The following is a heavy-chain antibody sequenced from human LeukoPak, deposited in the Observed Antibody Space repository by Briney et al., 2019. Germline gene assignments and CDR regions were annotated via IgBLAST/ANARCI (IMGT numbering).Heavy chain of an antibody. CDR2: IVVGSGNT. CDR1: GFTFTSSA. D-gene: IGHD3-9*01. V-gene: IGHV1-58*01. Sequence: ASVKVSCKASGFTFTSSAAQWVRQARGQRLEWIGWIVVGSGNTNYAQKFQERVTITRDMSTSTAYMELSSLRSEDTAVYYCAASGFDRLLGTYYFDYWGQGTLVTVSS. CDR3: AASGFDRLLGTYYFDY. J-gene: IGHJ4*02.